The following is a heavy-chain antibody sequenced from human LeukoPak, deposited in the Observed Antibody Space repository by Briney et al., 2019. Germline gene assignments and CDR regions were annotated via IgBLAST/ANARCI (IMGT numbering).Heavy chain of an antibody. D-gene: IGHD6-13*01. CDR3: AKVGIAAAFNNWFDP. CDR2: ISAYNGNT. V-gene: IGHV1-18*01. J-gene: IGHJ5*02. CDR1: GYTFTSYG. Sequence: ASVTVSFTASGYTFTSYGISWVRQAPGQGLEWMGWISAYNGNTNYAQKLQGRVTMTTDTSTSTAHMELRSLRSDDTAVYYCAKVGIAAAFNNWFDPWGQGTLVTVSS.